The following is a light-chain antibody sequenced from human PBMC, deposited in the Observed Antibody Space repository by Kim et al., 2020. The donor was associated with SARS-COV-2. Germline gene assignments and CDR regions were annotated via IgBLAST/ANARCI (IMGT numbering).Light chain of an antibody. CDR1: SSDVGAYNY. J-gene: IGLJ2*01. CDR2: DVS. CDR3: SSYTSSSTLV. V-gene: IGLV2-14*03. Sequence: QSALTQPASVSGSPGQSITISCTGTSSDVGAYNYVSWYQQHPGKAPKLMIYDVSNRPSGVSNRFSGSKSGNTASLTISGLQPEDEADYYCSSYTSSSTLVFGGGTQLTVL.